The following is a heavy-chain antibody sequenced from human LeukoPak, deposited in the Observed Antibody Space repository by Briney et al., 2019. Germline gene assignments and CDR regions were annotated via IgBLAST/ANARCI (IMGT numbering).Heavy chain of an antibody. J-gene: IGHJ5*02. V-gene: IGHV4-30-2*01. D-gene: IGHD3-10*01. Sequence: SETLSLTCTVSGGSISSGGYYWSWIRQPPGKGLEWIGYIYHSGSTYYNPSLKSRVTISVDRSKNQFSLKLSSVTAADTAVYYCARTMYYYGSGSYYTFDPWGQGTLVTVSS. CDR3: ARTMYYYGSGSYYTFDP. CDR2: IYHSGST. CDR1: GGSISSGGYY.